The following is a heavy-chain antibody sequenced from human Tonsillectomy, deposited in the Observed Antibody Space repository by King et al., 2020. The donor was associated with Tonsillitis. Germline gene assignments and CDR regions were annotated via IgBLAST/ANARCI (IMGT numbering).Heavy chain of an antibody. Sequence: VQLVESGGGLVQPGGSLRLSCRASGFTFSNYAMNWFRQAPGKGLEWVSIILRGGTGIQYADSVKGRFTISRDNSKNTLYLQMNSLRAEDTAVYYCAKGLTPDGCYNLYRWGEGTLVTVSS. V-gene: IGHV3-23*03. J-gene: IGHJ5*02. CDR2: ILRGGTGI. D-gene: IGHD2-15*01. CDR3: AKGLTPDGCYNLYR. CDR1: GFTFSNYA.